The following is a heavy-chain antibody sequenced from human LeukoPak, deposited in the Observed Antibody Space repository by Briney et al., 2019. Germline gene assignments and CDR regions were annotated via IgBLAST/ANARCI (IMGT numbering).Heavy chain of an antibody. J-gene: IGHJ4*02. Sequence: GGSLRPSCAASGFTFDDYAMHWVRQAPGKGLGWVSLISGDGGSTYYADSVRGRFTISRDNSKNSLYLQMNSLRTEDTALYYCAKDPHSNYDFWSGYLNYWGQGTLVTVSS. CDR2: ISGDGGST. CDR1: GFTFDDYA. V-gene: IGHV3-43*02. D-gene: IGHD3-3*01. CDR3: AKDPHSNYDFWSGYLNY.